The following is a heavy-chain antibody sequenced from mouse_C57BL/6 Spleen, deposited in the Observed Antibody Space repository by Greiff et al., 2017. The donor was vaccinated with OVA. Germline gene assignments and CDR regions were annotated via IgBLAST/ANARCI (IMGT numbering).Heavy chain of an antibody. CDR2: IYPGDGDT. CDR1: GYAFSSSW. D-gene: IGHD1-1*01. Sequence: QVHVKQSGPELVKPGASVKISCKASGYAFSSSWMNWVKQRPGKGLEWIGRIYPGDGDTNYNGKFKGKATLTADKSSSTAYMQLSSLTSEDSAVYFCARLTTVVAGDFDVWGTGTTVTVSS. J-gene: IGHJ1*03. V-gene: IGHV1-82*01. CDR3: ARLTTVVAGDFDV.